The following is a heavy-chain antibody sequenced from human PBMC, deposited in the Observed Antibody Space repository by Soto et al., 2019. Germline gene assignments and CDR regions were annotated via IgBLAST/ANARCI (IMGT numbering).Heavy chain of an antibody. CDR3: AAPPRY. Sequence: SETLFLTCTLGSIKNFYWSWIRQPPGKGLEWIGYIYDSGSTNYNPSLKSRVTISVDTSKNQLSLKLTSATAADTAVYYCAAPPRYWGQGTLVTVSS. D-gene: IGHD6-6*01. CDR2: IYDSGST. V-gene: IGHV4-59*01. CDR1: GSIKNFY. J-gene: IGHJ4*02.